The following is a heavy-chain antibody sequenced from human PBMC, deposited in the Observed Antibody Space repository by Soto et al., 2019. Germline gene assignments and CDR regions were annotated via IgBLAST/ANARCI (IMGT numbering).Heavy chain of an antibody. CDR3: EIDAITTVTGPVRPRDGFVI. J-gene: IGHJ3*02. Sequence: EVQLLESGGGLVQPGGSLRLSCAASGFTFSSYAMSWVRQAPGKGMEWVSAISGSGGSTYYADSVKGRFTISRDNSKNTLYLQMNGLRAEDTAVYYCEIDAITTVTGPVRPRDGFVIWGQGRMVTVSS. CDR1: GFTFSSYA. V-gene: IGHV3-23*01. CDR2: ISGSGGST. D-gene: IGHD4-17*01.